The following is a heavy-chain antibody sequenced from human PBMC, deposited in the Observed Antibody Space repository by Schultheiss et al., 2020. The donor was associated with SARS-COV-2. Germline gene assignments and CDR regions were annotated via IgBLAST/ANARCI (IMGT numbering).Heavy chain of an antibody. J-gene: IGHJ6*03. CDR2: IYYSGST. V-gene: IGHV4-59*01. Sequence: SQTLSLTCTVSSGSISSYYWSWIRQPPGKGLEWIGYIYYSGSTNYNPSLKSRVTISVDTSKNQFSLKLSSVTAADTAVYYCARVSSSSSPYYYYYYYMDVWGKGTTVTVSS. CDR1: SGSISSYY. D-gene: IGHD6-6*01. CDR3: ARVSSSSSPYYYYYYYMDV.